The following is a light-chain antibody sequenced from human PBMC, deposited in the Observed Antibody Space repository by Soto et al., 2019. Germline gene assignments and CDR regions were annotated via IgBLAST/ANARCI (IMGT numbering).Light chain of an antibody. J-gene: IGLJ2*01. Sequence: QPVLTQPPSVSGAPGQRVTIPCTGSSSNIGAGYDVHWYQQLPGTAPKLLIYGNNNRPSGVPDRFSGSKSGTSASLAITGLQAEDEADYYCQSYDSSPLFGGGTKLTVL. CDR1: SSNIGAGYD. CDR3: QSYDSSPL. V-gene: IGLV1-40*01. CDR2: GNN.